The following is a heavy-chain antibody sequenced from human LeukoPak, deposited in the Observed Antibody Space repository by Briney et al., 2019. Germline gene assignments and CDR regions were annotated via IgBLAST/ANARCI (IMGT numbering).Heavy chain of an antibody. Sequence: SQTLSLTCAISGDSVSSNSAAWNWIRQSPSRGLEWLGRTYYRSKWYNDYAVSVKSRITINPDTSKNQFSLQLNSVTPEDTAVYYCARIVVVPAAMYGRAYYTDVWGKGTTVTVSS. CDR3: ARIVVVPAAMYGRAYYTDV. CDR1: GDSVSSNSAA. V-gene: IGHV6-1*01. J-gene: IGHJ6*03. CDR2: TYYRSKWYN. D-gene: IGHD2-2*01.